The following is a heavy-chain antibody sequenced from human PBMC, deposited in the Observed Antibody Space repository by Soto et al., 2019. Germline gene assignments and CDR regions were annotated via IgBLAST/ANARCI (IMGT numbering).Heavy chain of an antibody. Sequence: SETLSLTCTVSGGSISSYYWSWIRQPPGKGLEWIGYIYYSGSTNYNPSPKSRVTISVDTSKNQFSLKLSSVTAADTAVYYCARSSMTTVVTPYNWFDPWGQGTLVTVSS. CDR3: ARSSMTTVVTPYNWFDP. CDR1: GGSISSYY. V-gene: IGHV4-59*01. J-gene: IGHJ5*02. D-gene: IGHD4-17*01. CDR2: IYYSGST.